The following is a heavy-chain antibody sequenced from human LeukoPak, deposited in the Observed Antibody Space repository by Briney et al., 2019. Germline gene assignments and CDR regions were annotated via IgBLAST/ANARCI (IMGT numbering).Heavy chain of an antibody. D-gene: IGHD2/OR15-2a*01. CDR3: ARDKYWAFDI. CDR2: TYYRSKWYK. V-gene: IGHV6-1*01. CDR1: GDSVSSYSAA. Sequence: SQTLSLTCAISGDSVSSYSAAWNWIRQSPSRGLEWLGRTYYRSKWYKDYAASVKSRITLNPDTSKNHFSLQLNSVTPEDTAVYYCARDKYWAFDIWGQGTMVTVSS. J-gene: IGHJ3*02.